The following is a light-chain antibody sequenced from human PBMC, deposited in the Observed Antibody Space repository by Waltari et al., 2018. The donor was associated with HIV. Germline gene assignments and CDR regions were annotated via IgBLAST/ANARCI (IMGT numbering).Light chain of an antibody. J-gene: IGLJ3*02. CDR2: GSE. CDR1: SSNLGAGYD. CDR3: QSYDSSLSDWV. Sequence: QSVLTQPPSVSGAPGQRVTISCPGSSSNLGAGYDAHWYQQLPGAALNLLIYGSEYRPSGVPDRFAGSRSGSAASLAITGLQAEDEADYYCQSYDSSLSDWVFGGGTKLTVL. V-gene: IGLV1-40*01.